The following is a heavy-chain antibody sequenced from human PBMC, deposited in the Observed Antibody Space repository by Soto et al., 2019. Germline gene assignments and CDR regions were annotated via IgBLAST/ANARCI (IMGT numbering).Heavy chain of an antibody. Sequence: SKTLSLTCTVSGGSIISGGYYWSLIRQHPGKGLEWIGYIYYSGSTYYNPSLKSRVTISVDTSKNQFSLKLSSVTAADTAVYYCARVSPVAYIRSSYFDYWGQGTLVTVSS. J-gene: IGHJ4*02. D-gene: IGHD3-16*01. CDR2: IYYSGST. CDR3: ARVSPVAYIRSSYFDY. CDR1: GGSIISGGYY. V-gene: IGHV4-31*03.